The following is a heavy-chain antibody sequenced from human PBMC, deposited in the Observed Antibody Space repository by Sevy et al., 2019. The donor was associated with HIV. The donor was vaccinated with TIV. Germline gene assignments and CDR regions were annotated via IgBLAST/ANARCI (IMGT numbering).Heavy chain of an antibody. D-gene: IGHD6-19*01. CDR2: IYSGGNT. J-gene: IGHJ4*02. CDR1: GFTVGSNY. V-gene: IGHV3-53*01. Sequence: GGSLRLSCAASGFTVGSNYMSWVRQAPGKGLEWVSVIYSGGNTYYADSVNGRFTISRDNSKNTLYLQMNSLRAEDTAVYYCASPSAPGQWYFDYWGQGTLVTVSS. CDR3: ASPSAPGQWYFDY.